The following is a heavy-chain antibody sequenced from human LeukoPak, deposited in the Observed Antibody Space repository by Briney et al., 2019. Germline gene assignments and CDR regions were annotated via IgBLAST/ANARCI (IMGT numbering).Heavy chain of an antibody. V-gene: IGHV3-11*06. CDR2: IGSSSSYT. Sequence: GGSLRLSCAASGFTFSDYYMSWIRQAPRKGLEWVSSIGSSSSYTYYADSVKGRFAISRDNAKNSLYLRMNSLRAEDTAVYYCARTEAFDYWGQGTLVTVSS. J-gene: IGHJ4*02. CDR1: GFTFSDYY. CDR3: ARTEAFDY.